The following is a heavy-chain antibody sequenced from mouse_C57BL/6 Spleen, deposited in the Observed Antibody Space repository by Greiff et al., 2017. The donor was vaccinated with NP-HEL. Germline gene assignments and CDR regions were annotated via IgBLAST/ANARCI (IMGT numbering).Heavy chain of an antibody. D-gene: IGHD3-1*01. Sequence: EVQRVESGPELVKPGASVKMSCKASGYTFTDYNMHWVKQSHGKSLEWIGYINPNNGGTSYNQKFKGKATLTVNKSSSTAYMELRSLTSEDSAVYYCARSGACAMDYWGQGTSVTVSS. CDR3: ARSGACAMDY. J-gene: IGHJ4*01. CDR2: INPNNGGT. V-gene: IGHV1-22*01. CDR1: GYTFTDYN.